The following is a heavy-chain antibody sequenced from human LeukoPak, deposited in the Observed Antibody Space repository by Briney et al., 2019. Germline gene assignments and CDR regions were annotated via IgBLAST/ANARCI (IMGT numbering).Heavy chain of an antibody. CDR2: FYHSGGP. CDR3: ARGGGFLESLYADAFDI. V-gene: IGHV4-38-2*02. CDR1: GGSISDSF. D-gene: IGHD3-3*01. Sequence: PSETLSLTCSVSGGSISDSFWSWIRQPPGKGLEWIGNFYHSGGPYYTPSLKSRVTISVDKSRNQFSLILSSVTAADTAVFYCARGGGFLESLYADAFDIWGQGTMVTVSA. J-gene: IGHJ3*02.